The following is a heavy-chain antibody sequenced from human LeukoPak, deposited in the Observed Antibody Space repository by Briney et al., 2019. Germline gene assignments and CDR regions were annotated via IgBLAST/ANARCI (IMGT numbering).Heavy chain of an antibody. D-gene: IGHD6-6*01. CDR2: IIPIFGTA. CDR1: GGTFSSYA. CDR3: ARVLSIAASENY. Sequence: GASVKVSCKASGGTFSSYAISWVRQAPGQGLEWMGGIIPIFGTANYAQKFQGRVTITADESTSTAYMELSSLRSEDTAVYYCARVLSIAASENYWGQGTLVTVSS. V-gene: IGHV1-69*01. J-gene: IGHJ4*02.